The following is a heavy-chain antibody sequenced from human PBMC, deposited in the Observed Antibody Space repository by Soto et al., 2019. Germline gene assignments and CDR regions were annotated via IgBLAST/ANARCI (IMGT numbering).Heavy chain of an antibody. D-gene: IGHD3-10*01. CDR2: ITSDSGKV. Sequence: EVQLVESGGDFVQPGRSLRLSCAASGFPFHGYGMVWVRRVAGKGLEWVSGITSDSGKVGYADSVKGRFTISRDNARNSLYLQMNGLRVEDTAFYYCAKDRGSVLGVVSDWGQGTLVTVSS. V-gene: IGHV3-9*01. J-gene: IGHJ4*02. CDR1: GFPFHGYG. CDR3: AKDRGSVLGVVSD.